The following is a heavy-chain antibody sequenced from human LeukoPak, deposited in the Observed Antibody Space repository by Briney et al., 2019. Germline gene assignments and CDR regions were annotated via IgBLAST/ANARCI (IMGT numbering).Heavy chain of an antibody. D-gene: IGHD3-10*02. Sequence: TGGSLRLSCAAPGFTFSTYWMSWVRQAPGKGLEWVANINQDGSEKYYVDSVKGRFTISRDNAKNSLFLQMNSLRAEDTAVYYCAELGITMIGGVWGKGTTVTISS. J-gene: IGHJ6*04. CDR3: AELGITMIGGV. CDR2: INQDGSEK. V-gene: IGHV3-7*01. CDR1: GFTFSTYW.